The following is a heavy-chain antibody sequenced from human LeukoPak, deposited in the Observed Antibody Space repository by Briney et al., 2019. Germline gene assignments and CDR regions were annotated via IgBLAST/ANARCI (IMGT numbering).Heavy chain of an antibody. Sequence: PGRSLRLSCAASGFTFDDYAMHWVRQAPGKGLEWASGISWNSGSIGYADSVKGRFTISRDNAKNSLYLQMNSLRAEDMALYYCAKGSYGRGDYFDYWGQGTLVTVSS. D-gene: IGHD5-18*01. CDR3: AKGSYGRGDYFDY. CDR2: ISWNSGSI. V-gene: IGHV3-9*03. CDR1: GFTFDDYA. J-gene: IGHJ4*02.